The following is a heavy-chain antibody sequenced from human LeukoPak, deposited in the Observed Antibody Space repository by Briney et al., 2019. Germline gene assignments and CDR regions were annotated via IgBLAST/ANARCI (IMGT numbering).Heavy chain of an antibody. V-gene: IGHV4-30-4*01. D-gene: IGHD2-15*01. Sequence: SQTLSLTCTVSGGSISSGDSYWSWIRQPPGKGLEWIGYIFHRGSTLYNPSLKSRVTMSVDTSKNQFSLKLSSVTAADTAVYYCARGELLYHYWGQGALVTVSS. CDR2: IFHRGST. J-gene: IGHJ4*02. CDR1: GGSISSGDSY. CDR3: ARGELLYHY.